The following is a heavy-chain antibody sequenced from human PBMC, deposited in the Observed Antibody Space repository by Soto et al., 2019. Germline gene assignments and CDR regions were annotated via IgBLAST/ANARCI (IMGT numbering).Heavy chain of an antibody. Sequence: GGSLRLSCAASGFTFSSYGMHWVRQAPGKGLEWVAVISYDGSNKYYADSVKGRFTISRDNSKNTLYLQMNSLRAEDTAVYYCAKDSSLMELWFGERADPPYYYYGMDVWGQGTTVTVSS. V-gene: IGHV3-30*18. CDR1: GFTFSSYG. CDR2: ISYDGSNK. CDR3: AKDSSLMELWFGERADPPYYYYGMDV. J-gene: IGHJ6*02. D-gene: IGHD3-10*01.